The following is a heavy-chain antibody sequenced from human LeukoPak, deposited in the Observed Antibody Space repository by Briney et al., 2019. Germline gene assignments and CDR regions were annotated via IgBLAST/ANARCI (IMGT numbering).Heavy chain of an antibody. CDR3: ARHVRDLQWLVYIDY. CDR2: IYPGDSDT. Sequence: GESLQISCKGSGYSFTSYWIGCVRQMPGKGLEWMGIIYPGDSDTRYSPSFQGQVTISADKSISTAYLQWSSLKASDTAMYYCARHVRDLQWLVYIDYWGHGTLVTVSS. J-gene: IGHJ4*01. CDR1: GYSFTSYW. V-gene: IGHV5-51*01. D-gene: IGHD6-19*01.